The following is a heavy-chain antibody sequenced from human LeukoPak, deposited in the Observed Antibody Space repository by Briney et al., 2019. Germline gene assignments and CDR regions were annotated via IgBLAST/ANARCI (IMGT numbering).Heavy chain of an antibody. J-gene: IGHJ4*02. Sequence: PGGSLRLSCAASGFTFSSHWMHWVRLVPGTGLVWLSRINFDGSTTGYADSVKGRFTVSRDNAKNTLYLQMNSLRAEDTAVYYCTRDRTTVTLFDYWGEGTLVTVSS. CDR1: GFTFSSHW. CDR2: INFDGSTT. CDR3: TRDRTTVTLFDY. V-gene: IGHV3-74*01. D-gene: IGHD4-17*01.